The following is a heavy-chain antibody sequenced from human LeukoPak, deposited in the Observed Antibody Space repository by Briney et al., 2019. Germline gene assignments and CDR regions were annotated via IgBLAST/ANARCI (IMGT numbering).Heavy chain of an antibody. CDR1: GFTFSSYS. J-gene: IGHJ4*02. D-gene: IGHD3-3*01. CDR2: ISSSSSYI. Sequence: GGSLRLSCAASGFTFSSYSMNWVRQAAGKGLEWVSSISSSSSYIYYADSVKGRFTISRDNAKNSQYLQMNSLRAEDTAVYYCARDRIGGFDYWGQGTLVTVSS. CDR3: ARDRIGGFDY. V-gene: IGHV3-21*01.